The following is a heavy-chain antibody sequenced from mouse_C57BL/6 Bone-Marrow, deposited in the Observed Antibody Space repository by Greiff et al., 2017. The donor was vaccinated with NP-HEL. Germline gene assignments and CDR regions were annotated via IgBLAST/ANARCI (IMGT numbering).Heavy chain of an antibody. CDR1: GFTFSSYG. D-gene: IGHD2-2*01. J-gene: IGHJ3*01. V-gene: IGHV5-6*01. CDR3: ARHKGLRRGFAY. CDR2: ISSGGSYT. Sequence: EVQLQQSGGDLVKPGGSLNLSCAASGFTFSSYGMSWVRQTPDKRLEWVATISSGGSYTYYPDSVKGRFTISRDNAKNTLYLQMSSLKSEDTAMYYCARHKGLRRGFAYWGQGTLVTVSA.